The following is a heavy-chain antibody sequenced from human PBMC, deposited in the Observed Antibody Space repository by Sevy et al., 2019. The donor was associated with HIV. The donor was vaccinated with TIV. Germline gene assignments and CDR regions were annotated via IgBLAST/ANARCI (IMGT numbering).Heavy chain of an antibody. D-gene: IGHD2-15*01. CDR1: GGSISSSSYY. J-gene: IGHJ1*01. CDR3: ATRLGYCSGSSCYPPEYFHH. Sequence: SETLSLTCIVSGGSISSSSYYWGWIRQPPGKGLEWIGSIYYSGNTYYDPSLKSRGTISVDTSKKQFSLKLSSVTAADTAVYYCATRLGYCSGSSCYPPEYFHHWGQGTLVTVSS. CDR2: IYYSGNT. V-gene: IGHV4-39*01.